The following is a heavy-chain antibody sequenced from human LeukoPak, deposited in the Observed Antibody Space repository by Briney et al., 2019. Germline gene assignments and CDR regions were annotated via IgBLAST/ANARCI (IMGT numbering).Heavy chain of an antibody. Sequence: SETPSLTCTVSGGSISSYYWSWIRQPPGKGLEWIGYIYYSGSANYNPSLKSRVTISVDTSKSQFSLKLSSVTAADTAVYYCAREAGSDGYNYLDYWGQGTLVTVSS. D-gene: IGHD5-24*01. CDR2: IYYSGSA. J-gene: IGHJ4*02. CDR3: AREAGSDGYNYLDY. V-gene: IGHV4-59*01. CDR1: GGSISSYY.